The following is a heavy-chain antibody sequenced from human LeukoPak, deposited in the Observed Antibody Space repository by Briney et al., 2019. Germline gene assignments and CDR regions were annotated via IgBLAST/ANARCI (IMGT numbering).Heavy chain of an antibody. CDR3: ARDPYYVWGSYRPYYFDY. V-gene: IGHV1-18*01. D-gene: IGHD3-16*02. CDR1: GGTFTSYG. CDR2: ISAYNGNT. J-gene: IGHJ4*02. Sequence: ASVKVSCKASGGTFTSYGISWVRQAPGQGLEWMGWISAYNGNTNYAQKLQGRVTMTTDTSTSTAYMELRSLRSDDTAVYYCARDPYYVWGSYRPYYFDYWGQGTLVAVSS.